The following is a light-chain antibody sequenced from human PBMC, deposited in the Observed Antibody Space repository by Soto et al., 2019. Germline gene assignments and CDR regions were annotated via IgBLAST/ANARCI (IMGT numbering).Light chain of an antibody. CDR3: QQSYSTLFT. V-gene: IGKV1-39*01. CDR2: AAS. CDR1: QSISSH. Sequence: DIQMTQSPSSLSASVGDKITITCRASQSISSHLNWYQQKPGKAPKLLIYAASSLQSGVPSRFSGCGSGTDFSLTISSLQPDDFATYYCQQSYSTLFTFGPGTKVDVK. J-gene: IGKJ3*01.